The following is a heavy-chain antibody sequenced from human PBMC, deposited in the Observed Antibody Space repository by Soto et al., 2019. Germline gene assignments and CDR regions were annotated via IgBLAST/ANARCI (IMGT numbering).Heavy chain of an antibody. CDR2: ISWNSGSI. CDR3: ARGHHSMDV. Sequence: EVQLVESGGGLVQPGRSLRLSCAASGFTFDDYAMHWVRQAPGKGLEWVSGISWNSGSIDYADSVKGRFTISRDNAENSLYLQMNSLRAEDTALYYCARGHHSMDVWGQGATVTVSS. V-gene: IGHV3-9*01. CDR1: GFTFDDYA. J-gene: IGHJ6*02.